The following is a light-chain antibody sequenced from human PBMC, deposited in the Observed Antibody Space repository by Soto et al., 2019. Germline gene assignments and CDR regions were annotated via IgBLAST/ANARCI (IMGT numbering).Light chain of an antibody. CDR1: QSVSSH. V-gene: IGKV3-11*01. CDR3: QQRSNWPPMYT. Sequence: EIVLTQSPATLSLSPGERATLSCRASQSVSSHLAWYQQKPGQAPRLLIYDASNRAAGIPARFSGSGSGTDFTLTISSLDHEDFAVYYCQQRSNWPPMYTFGQGTKLEIK. J-gene: IGKJ2*01. CDR2: DAS.